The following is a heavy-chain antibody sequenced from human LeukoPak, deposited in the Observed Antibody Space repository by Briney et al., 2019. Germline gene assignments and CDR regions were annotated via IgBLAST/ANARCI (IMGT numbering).Heavy chain of an antibody. Sequence: SETLSLTCTVTGGSISSYYWSWIRQPAGKGLEWIGRIYTSGSTNYNPSPKSRVTISVDKSKNQFSLKLSSVTAADTAVYYYARVGETGGNSGGWFDPWGQGTLVTVSP. J-gene: IGHJ5*02. CDR3: ARVGETGGNSGGWFDP. D-gene: IGHD4-23*01. CDR2: IYTSGST. CDR1: GGSISSYY. V-gene: IGHV4-4*07.